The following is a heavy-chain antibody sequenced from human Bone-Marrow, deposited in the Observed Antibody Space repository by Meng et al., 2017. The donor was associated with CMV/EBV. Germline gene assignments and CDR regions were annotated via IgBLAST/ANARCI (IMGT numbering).Heavy chain of an antibody. Sequence: SETLSLTCTLSGGSVSSGGYYCSWIRQPPGKGLEWIGYVYYTGSTNYNPSLKSRVAISADTSKNQFSLKLSSVTAADTAVYYCARAGDGHYPGNPWGQGTLVTVS. V-gene: IGHV4-61*08. CDR1: GGSVSSGGYY. J-gene: IGHJ5*02. D-gene: IGHD2-21*01. CDR3: ARAGDGHYPGNP. CDR2: VYYTGST.